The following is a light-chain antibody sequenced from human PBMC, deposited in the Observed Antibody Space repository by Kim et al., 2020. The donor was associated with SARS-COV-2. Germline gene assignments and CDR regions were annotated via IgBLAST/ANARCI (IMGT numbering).Light chain of an antibody. CDR1: PSIGTN. CDR3: QQYNNWFPYT. CDR2: GAS. Sequence: SPGGRAILSCRAMPSIGTNLAWYHQKPGQAPRLRIYGASTRATGVPARISGSASGSDFTLTISSLQSGDFGIYYCQQYNNWFPYTFGQGTELEI. J-gene: IGKJ2*01. V-gene: IGKV3-15*01.